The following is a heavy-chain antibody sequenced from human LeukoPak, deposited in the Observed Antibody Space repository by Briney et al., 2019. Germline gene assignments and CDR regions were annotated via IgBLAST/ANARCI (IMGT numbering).Heavy chain of an antibody. CDR2: INPNSGGT. CDR1: GYTFTGYY. J-gene: IGHJ3*02. V-gene: IGHV1-2*02. Sequence: GASVKVSCKASGYTFTGYYMHWVRQAPGQGLEWMGWINPNSGGTNYAQKFQGRVTMTRDTSISTAYMELSRLRSDDTAAYYCASINSGSYYHDAFDIWGQGTMVTVSS. CDR3: ASINSGSYYHDAFDI. D-gene: IGHD1-26*01.